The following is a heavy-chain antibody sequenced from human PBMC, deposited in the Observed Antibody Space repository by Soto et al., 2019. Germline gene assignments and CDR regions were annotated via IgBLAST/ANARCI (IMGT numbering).Heavy chain of an antibody. J-gene: IGHJ4*02. Sequence: GGSLRLSCAASAFTFSSYGMHCVRQAPGKGLEWVAGIWYAGSNKYYADSVKGRFTISRDNSKNTLYLQIDSLRAEHTAVYCCARAGSTSHGFGYRGQGTL. CDR2: IWYAGSNK. CDR1: AFTFSSYG. D-gene: IGHD2-2*01. V-gene: IGHV3-33*01. CDR3: ARAGSTSHGFGY.